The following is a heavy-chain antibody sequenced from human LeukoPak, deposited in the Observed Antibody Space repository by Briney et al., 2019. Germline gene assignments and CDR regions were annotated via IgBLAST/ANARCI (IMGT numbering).Heavy chain of an antibody. V-gene: IGHV1-69*05. CDR3: ARYYYGSGSYRYFDY. D-gene: IGHD3-10*01. CDR2: IIPIFGTA. J-gene: IGHJ4*02. Sequence: SVKVSCKASGGTFSSYAISWVRQAPGQGLEWMGGIIPIFGTANYAQKFQGRVTITTDESTSTAYMELSSLRSEDTAVYYCARYYYGSGSYRYFDYWGQGTLATVSS. CDR1: GGTFSSYA.